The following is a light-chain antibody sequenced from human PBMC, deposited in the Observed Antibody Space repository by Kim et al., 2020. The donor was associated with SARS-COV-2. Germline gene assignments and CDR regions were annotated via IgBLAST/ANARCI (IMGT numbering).Light chain of an antibody. CDR2: AAS. V-gene: IGKV1-NL1*01. J-gene: IGKJ2*01. CDR1: QAISYA. CDR3: QQYYNAPYS. Sequence: ACVAERVTSTCRASQAISYALAWYQQKPGTAPKVLVYAASKLQTGVPSRFSGSGSGTDYTLTISSLQPEDFATYYCQQYYNAPYSFGQGTKLEI.